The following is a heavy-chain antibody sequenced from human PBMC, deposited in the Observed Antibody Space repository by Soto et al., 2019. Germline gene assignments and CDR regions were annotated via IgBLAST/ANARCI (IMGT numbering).Heavy chain of an antibody. J-gene: IGHJ6*02. D-gene: IGHD4-17*01. CDR1: GGSFSGYY. Sequence: SSETLSLTCAVYGGSFSGYYWSWIRKPPGQGLEWIGEINHSGSTNYNPSLKSRVTISVDTSKNQFSLKLSSVTAADTAVYYCARGLYGDYVGNYYYYYGMDVWGQGTTVTVSS. CDR2: INHSGST. V-gene: IGHV4-34*01. CDR3: ARGLYGDYVGNYYYYYGMDV.